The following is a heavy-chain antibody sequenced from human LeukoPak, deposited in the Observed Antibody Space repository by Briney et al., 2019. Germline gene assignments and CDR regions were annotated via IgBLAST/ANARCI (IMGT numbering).Heavy chain of an antibody. J-gene: IGHJ4*02. V-gene: IGHV3-49*03. CDR2: IRSKAYGGTT. D-gene: IGHD3-22*01. CDR3: TRDRRTMIVVVIEGYYFDY. Sequence: PGGSLRLSCTASGFSFGDYGMIWLRQAPGKGLEWVGFIRSKAYGGTTEYAASVKGRFTISRDDSKSIAYLQMNSLKTEDTAVYYCTRDRRTMIVVVIEGYYFDYWGQGTLVTVSS. CDR1: GFSFGDYG.